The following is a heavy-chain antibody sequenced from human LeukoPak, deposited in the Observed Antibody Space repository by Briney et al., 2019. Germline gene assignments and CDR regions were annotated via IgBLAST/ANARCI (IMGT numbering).Heavy chain of an antibody. CDR3: ARSREHKYEVDY. J-gene: IGHJ4*02. D-gene: IGHD1/OR15-1a*01. CDR1: GFTFSNFW. CDR2: IKQDGSEK. V-gene: IGHV3-7*01. Sequence: PGGSLRLSCAVSGFTFSNFWMTWVRQAPGKGLEWVANIKQDGSEKYYVDSVKGRFTISRDNAKNSLYLQMNSLRAEDTAVYYCARSREHKYEVDYWGQGTLVTVSS.